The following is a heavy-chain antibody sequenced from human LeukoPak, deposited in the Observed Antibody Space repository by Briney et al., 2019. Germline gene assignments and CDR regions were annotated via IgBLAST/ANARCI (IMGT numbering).Heavy chain of an antibody. CDR1: GFTVSSNY. D-gene: IGHD6-6*01. J-gene: IGHJ1*01. CDR3: ATFLAVIAARDSLYFQH. V-gene: IGHV3-21*04. Sequence: GGSLRLSCAASGFTVSSNYMSWVRQAPGKGLEWVSSIIGGSTYIYYTDSLRGRFTISRDNAKNSLFLQMNSLRAEDTAVYYCATFLAVIAARDSLYFQHWGQGTLVSVSS. CDR2: IIGGSTYI.